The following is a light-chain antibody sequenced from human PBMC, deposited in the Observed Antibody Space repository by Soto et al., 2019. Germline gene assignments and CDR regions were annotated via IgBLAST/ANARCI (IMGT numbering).Light chain of an antibody. V-gene: IGKV3-15*01. CDR1: QTVRDN. CDR3: QQSNNLPYT. Sequence: EIVMTHSPATLSVSPGDRATLSCRASQTVRDNLAWYQQKPGQAPRLLIYGASTRDTGIPARFSGSGSGTEFALTIDSLHSEDFALYFWQQSNNLPYTFGQGTKLDIK. CDR2: GAS. J-gene: IGKJ2*01.